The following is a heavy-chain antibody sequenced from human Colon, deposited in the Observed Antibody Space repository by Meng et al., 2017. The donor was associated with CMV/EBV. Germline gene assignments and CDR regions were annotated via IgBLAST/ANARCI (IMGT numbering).Heavy chain of an antibody. CDR3: ARDRYRYCSSTSCYYYGMDV. J-gene: IGHJ6*02. D-gene: IGHD2-2*01. CDR2: IKQDGSEK. Sequence: GGSLRLSCAASGFTFSSYSMSWVRQAPGKGLEWVANIKQDGSEKYYVDSVKGRFTISRDNAKNSLYLQMNSLRAEDTAVYYCARDRYRYCSSTSCYYYGMDVWGQGTTVTVSS. V-gene: IGHV3-7*01. CDR1: GFTFSSYS.